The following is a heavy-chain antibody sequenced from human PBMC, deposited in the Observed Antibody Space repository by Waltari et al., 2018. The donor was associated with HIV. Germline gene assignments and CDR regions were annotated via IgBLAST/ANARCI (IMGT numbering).Heavy chain of an antibody. V-gene: IGHV1-8*01. CDR3: ARGGSASMDV. CDR1: GYAFATYD. Sequence: QAQLVQSGAEVKTPVASVKVACKASGYAFATYDVNWVRQATGQGPEWMGWMSPNSGNTVYAQEFQGRVTMTRDTSISTVYMELSSLTSEDTAVYYCARGGSASMDVWGQGTTVTVSS. J-gene: IGHJ6*02. CDR2: MSPNSGNT.